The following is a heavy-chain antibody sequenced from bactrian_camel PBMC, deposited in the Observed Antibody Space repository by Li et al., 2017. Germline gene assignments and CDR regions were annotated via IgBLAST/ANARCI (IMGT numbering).Heavy chain of an antibody. D-gene: IGHD5*01. V-gene: IGHV3S54*01. Sequence: HVQLVESGGGSVQAGGSLRLSCVASENSAKTTCMAWYRQVPGKDRELVALMNTGGGTPYYADSVKGRFAISRDSAKNTVYLQMNSLKPEDTATYYRAAGQGVGWCLDVIRVGAEADFDYWGHGTQVTVS. CDR3: AAGQGVGWCLDVIRVGAEADFDY. J-gene: IGHJ6*01. CDR1: ENSAKTTC. CDR2: MNTGGGTP.